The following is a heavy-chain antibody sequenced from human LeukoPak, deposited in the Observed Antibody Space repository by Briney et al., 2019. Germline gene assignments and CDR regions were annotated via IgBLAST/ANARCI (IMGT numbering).Heavy chain of an antibody. V-gene: IGHV3-21*01. J-gene: IGHJ4*02. D-gene: IGHD2-8*02. Sequence: PGGSLRLSCAASGFTFSHYAINWVRQAPGKGLEWVSYISSTSNFIYFADSVKGRFTISRDNDKNSLTLQLNSLRPEDTAVYYFARGALSGSGTFVLWGEETVVSVS. CDR2: ISSTSNFI. CDR3: ARGALSGSGTFVL. CDR1: GFTFSHYA.